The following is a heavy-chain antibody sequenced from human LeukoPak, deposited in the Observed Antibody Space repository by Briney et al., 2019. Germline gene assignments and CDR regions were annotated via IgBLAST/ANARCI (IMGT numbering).Heavy chain of an antibody. J-gene: IGHJ4*02. D-gene: IGHD4-17*01. V-gene: IGHV1-3*01. CDR3: ARVDYGDYYFEEFDY. Sequence: KFQGRVTITRDTSASTAYMELSSLRSEDTAVYYCARVDYGDYYFEEFDYWGQGTLVTVSS.